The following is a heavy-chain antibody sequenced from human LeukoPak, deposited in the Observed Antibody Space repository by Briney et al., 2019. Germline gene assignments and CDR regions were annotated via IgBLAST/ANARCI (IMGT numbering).Heavy chain of an antibody. CDR2: IIPIFGTA. Sequence: GASVKVSCKASGGTFSSYAISWVRQAPGQGLEWMGGIIPIFGTANYAQKFQGRVTITADKSTSTAYMELSSLRSEDTAVYYCARDRGIAVAGTGDFDYWGQGTLVTVFS. J-gene: IGHJ4*02. CDR3: ARDRGIAVAGTGDFDY. D-gene: IGHD6-19*01. CDR1: GGTFSSYA. V-gene: IGHV1-69*06.